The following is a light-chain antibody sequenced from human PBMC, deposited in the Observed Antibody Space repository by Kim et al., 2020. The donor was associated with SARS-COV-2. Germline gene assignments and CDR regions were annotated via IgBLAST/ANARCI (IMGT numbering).Light chain of an antibody. CDR1: QSIGSTY. V-gene: IGKV3-20*01. Sequence: SPGERATLSGRASQSIGSTYLDWYQQKPGQAPRLLIFGASTRATGIPDRFSGSGSGADFTLTISRLEPEDFAVYYCLQYDSSLFTFGQGTRLEIK. J-gene: IGKJ5*01. CDR2: GAS. CDR3: LQYDSSLFT.